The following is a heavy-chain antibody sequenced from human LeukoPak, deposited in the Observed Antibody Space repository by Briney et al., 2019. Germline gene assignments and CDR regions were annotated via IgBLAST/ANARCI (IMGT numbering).Heavy chain of an antibody. V-gene: IGHV3-23*01. CDR2: ISGSGGST. CDR3: AKHRFESGGYHSTD. D-gene: IGHD3-22*01. J-gene: IGHJ4*02. Sequence: GGSLRLSCAASGFTFSGYAMKWVRQAPGKGLEWVSAISGSGGSTYYADSVKGRFTISRDNSKNTLYLQMNSLRDEDTAVYYCAKHRFESGGYHSTDWGQGTLVTVSS. CDR1: GFTFSGYA.